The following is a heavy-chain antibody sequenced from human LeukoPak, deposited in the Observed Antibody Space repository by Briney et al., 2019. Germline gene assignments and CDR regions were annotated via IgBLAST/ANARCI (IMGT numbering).Heavy chain of an antibody. CDR3: AKSGGLSGSGRLAMDV. D-gene: IGHD3-10*01. CDR1: GFTFSTYA. Sequence: GSLRLSCAASGFTFSTYAMGWVRVAPGKGLEWVSGISGSGGSTYYADSVKGRFTSSRDNSNNTLYVQMNSLRVEDTAVYYCAKSGGLSGSGRLAMDVWGQGTTVTVSS. CDR2: ISGSGGST. J-gene: IGHJ6*02. V-gene: IGHV3-23*01.